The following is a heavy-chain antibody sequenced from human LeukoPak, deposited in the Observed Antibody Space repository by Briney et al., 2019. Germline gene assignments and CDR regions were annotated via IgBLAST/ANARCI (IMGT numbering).Heavy chain of an antibody. J-gene: IGHJ4*02. CDR3: ARSSGYYYGSGSYYPFGY. Sequence: SETLSLTCAVYGGSFSGYYWSWIRQPPGKGLEWIGEINHSGSTNYNPSLKSRVTIPVDTSKNQFSLKLSSVTAADTAVYYCARSSGYYYGSGSYYPFGYWGQGTLVTVSS. V-gene: IGHV4-34*01. CDR1: GGSFSGYY. D-gene: IGHD3-10*01. CDR2: INHSGST.